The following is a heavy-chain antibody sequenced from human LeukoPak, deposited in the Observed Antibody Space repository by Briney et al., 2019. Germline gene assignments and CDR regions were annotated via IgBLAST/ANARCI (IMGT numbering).Heavy chain of an antibody. CDR2: IYTSGST. J-gene: IGHJ6*03. Sequence: SQTLSLTCTVSGGSISSGSYYWSWIRQPAGKGLERIGRIYTSGSTNYNPSLKSRVTISVDTSKNQFSLKLSSVTAADTAVYYCARGASHGGYYYYYMDVWGKGTTVTVSS. V-gene: IGHV4-61*02. CDR1: GGSISSGSYY. CDR3: ARGASHGGYYYYYMDV.